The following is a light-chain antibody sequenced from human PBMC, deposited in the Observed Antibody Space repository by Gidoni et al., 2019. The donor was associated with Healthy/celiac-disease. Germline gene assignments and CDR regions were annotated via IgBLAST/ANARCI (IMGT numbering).Light chain of an antibody. CDR3: QQYKNWPPLYT. CDR1: QSFSTT. CDR2: GAS. J-gene: IGKJ2*01. V-gene: IGKV3-15*01. Sequence: EIVLTQSPPPLSVSPGERAPLSCRASQSFSTTLAWYQQKPGQAPRLLIYGASTRATGIPARFSGSGSGTEFTLTISSLQSEDFAVYYCQQYKNWPPLYTFGQGTKLEIK.